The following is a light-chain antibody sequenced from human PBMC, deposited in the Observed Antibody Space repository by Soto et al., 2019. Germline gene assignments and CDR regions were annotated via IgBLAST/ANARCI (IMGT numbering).Light chain of an antibody. Sequence: SVWPQSPATLSLAPGARGTVFGRASQSVQTFLVWYPQRPGQAPRLLIYGASTRATGIPARFSGSGSGTEVTLTISSLQPEDVATYYGLQHNSYQWTCGQWTKVAIK. CDR1: QSVQTF. J-gene: IGKJ1*01. CDR2: GAS. V-gene: IGKV3-11*01. CDR3: LQHNSYQWT.